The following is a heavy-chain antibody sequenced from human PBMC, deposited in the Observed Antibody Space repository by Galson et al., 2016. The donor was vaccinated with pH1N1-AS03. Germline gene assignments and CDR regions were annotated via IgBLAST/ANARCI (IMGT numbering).Heavy chain of an antibody. CDR3: AKDEGDGYCSGGSCYKYFDY. Sequence: LRLSCAASGFTFSSYAMSWVRQSPGKGLEWVSALSGGGVSTYYADSVKGRITISRDNSKNTLYLQMNSLRAEDTAIYYCAKDEGDGYCSGGSCYKYFDYWGQGTLVTVSS. CDR1: GFTFSSYA. D-gene: IGHD2-15*01. J-gene: IGHJ4*02. V-gene: IGHV3-23*01. CDR2: LSGGGVST.